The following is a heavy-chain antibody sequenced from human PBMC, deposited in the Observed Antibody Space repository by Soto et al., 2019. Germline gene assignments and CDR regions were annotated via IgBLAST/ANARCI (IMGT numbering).Heavy chain of an antibody. V-gene: IGHV4-34*01. CDR2: INHSGST. D-gene: IGHD2-15*01. Sequence: QVQLQQWGAGLLKPSETLSLTCAVYGGSFSGYYWSWIRQPPGKGLEWIGEINHSGSTNYNPSLKSRVTISVDTSKNQFSPKLSSVTAADTAVYYCARGAYPVGYCSGGSCHLDYWGRGTLVTVSS. CDR3: ARGAYPVGYCSGGSCHLDY. J-gene: IGHJ4*02. CDR1: GGSFSGYY.